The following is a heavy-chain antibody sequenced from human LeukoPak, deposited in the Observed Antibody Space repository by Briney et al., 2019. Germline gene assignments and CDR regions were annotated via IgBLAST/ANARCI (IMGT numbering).Heavy chain of an antibody. Sequence: SETLSLTCAVYGGSFSGYYWSWIRQPPGKGLEWIGEINHSGSTNYNPSLKSRVTISVDTSKNQFSLKLSSVTAADTAVYYCARKSPRGYCSSTSCYHYYYYYMDVWGGGTTVTVSS. CDR2: INHSGST. CDR1: GGSFSGYY. D-gene: IGHD2-2*01. CDR3: ARKSPRGYCSSTSCYHYYYYYMDV. V-gene: IGHV4-34*01. J-gene: IGHJ6*03.